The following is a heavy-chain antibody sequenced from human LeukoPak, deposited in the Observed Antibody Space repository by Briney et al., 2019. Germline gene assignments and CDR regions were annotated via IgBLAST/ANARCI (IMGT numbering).Heavy chain of an antibody. CDR1: GFTFSRYS. D-gene: IGHD6-13*01. Sequence: GGSLRLSCAASGFTFSRYSMNWVRQAPGGGLEWVSYITRSRSYIYYADSVTGRFTISRDNAKNSLYLQMNSLSAEDTAVYYCAISDMAAAGIDYWGQGTLVTVSS. V-gene: IGHV3-21*05. CDR3: AISDMAAAGIDY. CDR2: ITRSRSYI. J-gene: IGHJ4*02.